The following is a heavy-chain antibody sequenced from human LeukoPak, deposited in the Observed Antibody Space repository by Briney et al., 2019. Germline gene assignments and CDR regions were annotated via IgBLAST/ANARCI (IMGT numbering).Heavy chain of an antibody. CDR3: ASEHNYYGSGSYTRDALDI. CDR2: IWYDGSNK. Sequence: GGSLRLSCAASGFTFSSYGMHWVRQAPGKGLEWVAVIWYDGSNKYYADSVKGRFTISRDNSKNTLYLQMNSLRAEDTAVYYCASEHNYYGSGSYTRDALDIWGQGTVVTVSS. V-gene: IGHV3-33*01. D-gene: IGHD3-10*01. CDR1: GFTFSSYG. J-gene: IGHJ3*02.